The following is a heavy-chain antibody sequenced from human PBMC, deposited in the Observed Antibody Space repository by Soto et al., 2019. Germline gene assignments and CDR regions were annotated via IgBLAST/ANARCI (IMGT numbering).Heavy chain of an antibody. D-gene: IGHD6-19*01. V-gene: IGHV3-74*01. CDR2: IDNDGSSR. J-gene: IGHJ4*02. CDR1: GFTFSSNW. CDR3: ATGSGWYSPDY. Sequence: EVQLVESGGGLVQPGGSLRFSCEASGFTFSSNWMHWVRQGPGKGLVWVSRIDNDGSSRDYADSVKGRFTISRDNAKNTLYLEMSSLRAEDTAVYYCATGSGWYSPDYWGQGTLVTVSS.